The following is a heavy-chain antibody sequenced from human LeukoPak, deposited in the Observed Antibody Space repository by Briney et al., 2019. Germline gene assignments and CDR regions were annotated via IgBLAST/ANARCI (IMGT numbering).Heavy chain of an antibody. CDR1: GFSLSTSGMC. Sequence: SGPTLVNPTQPLTLTCTFSGFSLSTSGMCVSWIRQPPGKALEWLARIDWDDDKYYSTSLKTRLSISRDTSKTQVVLTMTNMDPVDTATYYCARMRRYYDSSGYPDYWGQGTLVTVSS. CDR2: IDWDDDK. V-gene: IGHV2-70*11. J-gene: IGHJ4*02. D-gene: IGHD3-22*01. CDR3: ARMRRYYDSSGYPDY.